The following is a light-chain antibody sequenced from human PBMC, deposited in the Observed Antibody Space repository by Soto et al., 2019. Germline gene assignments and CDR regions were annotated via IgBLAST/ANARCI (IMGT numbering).Light chain of an antibody. CDR3: CSYTTTNTRV. CDR2: EVG. J-gene: IGLJ3*02. V-gene: IGLV2-14*01. CDR1: SSDIGGHNY. Sequence: QSALTQPASVSGSPGQSITISCTGTSSDIGGHNYVSWYQQYPGKAPKLMIYEVGNRPSGISDRFSGSKSGSTASLTISGLQAEDEADYYCCSYTTTNTRVFGGGTKLTVL.